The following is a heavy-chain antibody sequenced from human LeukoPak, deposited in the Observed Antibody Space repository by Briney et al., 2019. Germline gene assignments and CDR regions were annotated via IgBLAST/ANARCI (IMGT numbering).Heavy chain of an antibody. Sequence: GASVKVSCKASGYTFTSYGTSWVRQAPGQGLESMGWISAYNGSTNYAQKLQGRATMTTDTSTSTAYMELRSLRSDDTAVYYCARGVYSSGLYYFDYWGQGTLVTVSS. D-gene: IGHD6-19*01. CDR3: ARGVYSSGLYYFDY. J-gene: IGHJ4*02. CDR2: ISAYNGST. CDR1: GYTFTSYG. V-gene: IGHV1-18*01.